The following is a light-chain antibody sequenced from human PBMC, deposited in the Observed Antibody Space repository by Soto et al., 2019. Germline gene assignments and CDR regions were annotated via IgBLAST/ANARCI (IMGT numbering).Light chain of an antibody. CDR1: PSLSGN. V-gene: IGKV3-15*01. CDR3: YQYRKGPRWT. Sequence: IVMPQSPATLAGPPGETVTPSCPASPSLSGNLAWYQQKPGQAPRLLIFRASTRATGVPARFSGRGSGTEFTLAVSGLQSEVFAFYYCYQYRKGPRWTFGPGTKVEFK. CDR2: RAS. J-gene: IGKJ1*01.